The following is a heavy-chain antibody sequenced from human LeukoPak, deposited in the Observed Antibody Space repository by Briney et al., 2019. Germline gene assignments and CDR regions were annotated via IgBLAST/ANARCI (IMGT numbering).Heavy chain of an antibody. J-gene: IGHJ1*01. Sequence: PSQTLSLICTVSGGPISSGSYYWSWIRQPAGKGLEWIGRIYTSGSTNYNPSLKSRVTISVDTSKNQFSLKLSSVTAADTAVYYCARAPTLYSSSWYEYFQHWGQGALVTVSS. D-gene: IGHD6-13*01. CDR1: GGPISSGSYY. CDR3: ARAPTLYSSSWYEYFQH. CDR2: IYTSGST. V-gene: IGHV4-61*02.